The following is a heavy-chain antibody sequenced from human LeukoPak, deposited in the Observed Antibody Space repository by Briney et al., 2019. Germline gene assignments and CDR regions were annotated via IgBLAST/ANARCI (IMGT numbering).Heavy chain of an antibody. CDR1: GFTVSGNY. CDR3: ARKKYSSSFYFDY. CDR2: IYSGGST. V-gene: IGHV3-53*01. Sequence: GGSLRLSCAASGFTVSGNYMSWVRQAPGKGLEWVSVIYSGGSTYYADSVKGRFTISRDNSKNTLYLQMNSLRAEDTAVYYCARKKYSSSFYFDYWGQGTLVTVSS. J-gene: IGHJ4*02. D-gene: IGHD6-6*01.